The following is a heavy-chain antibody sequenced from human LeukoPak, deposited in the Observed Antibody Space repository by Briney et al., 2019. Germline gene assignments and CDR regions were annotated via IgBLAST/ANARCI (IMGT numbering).Heavy chain of an antibody. Sequence: GGSLRLSCAASGFTYGNYLMHWVRQAPGKGLVWVSRISPDGRSTNYADFVKGRFTVSRDNAMNTVYLQMNSLRTEDTAVYYCVRGASGGHYVVDYWGQGTLVTVSS. CDR1: GFTYGNYL. CDR3: VRGASGGHYVVDY. D-gene: IGHD1-26*01. CDR2: ISPDGRST. J-gene: IGHJ4*02. V-gene: IGHV3-74*01.